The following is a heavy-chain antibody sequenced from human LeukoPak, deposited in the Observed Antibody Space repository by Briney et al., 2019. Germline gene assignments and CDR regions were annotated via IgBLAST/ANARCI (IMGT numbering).Heavy chain of an antibody. J-gene: IGHJ4*01. D-gene: IGHD2-15*01. V-gene: IGHV3-21*01. Sequence: PDGSLRLSCAASVFTFSSYSMNWVRQAPGKGLEWVSSISSSSSYIYYADSVKGRFTISGDNAKNSLYLQMNSLRAEDTAVYSCASLYCSGARWYSFWGQGTLVTVSS. CDR1: VFTFSSYS. CDR2: ISSSSSYI. CDR3: ASLYCSGARWYSF.